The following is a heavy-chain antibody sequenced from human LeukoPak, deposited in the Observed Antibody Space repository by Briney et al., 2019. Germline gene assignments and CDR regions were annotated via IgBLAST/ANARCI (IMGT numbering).Heavy chain of an antibody. Sequence: GGSPRLSCAASGFTFSSYAMSWVRQAPGKGLEWVSAISGSGGSTYYADSVKGRFTISRDNSKNTLYLQMNSLRAEDTAVYYCARNELGWVEDYWGQGTLVTVSS. V-gene: IGHV3-23*01. CDR2: ISGSGGST. J-gene: IGHJ4*02. D-gene: IGHD3-10*01. CDR3: ARNELGWVEDY. CDR1: GFTFSSYA.